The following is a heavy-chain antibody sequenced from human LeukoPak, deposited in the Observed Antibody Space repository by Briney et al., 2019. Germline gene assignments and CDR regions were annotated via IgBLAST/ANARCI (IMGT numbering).Heavy chain of an antibody. D-gene: IGHD5-18*01. CDR1: GGSFSGYY. J-gene: IGHJ4*02. CDR2: INHSGST. Sequence: PSETLSLTCAVYGGSFSGYYWSWIRQPPGKGLEWIGEINHSGSTNYNPSLKSRVTISVDTSKNQFSLKLSSVTAADTAVYYCATLSYGYWGQGTLVTVPS. V-gene: IGHV4-34*01. CDR3: ATLSYGY.